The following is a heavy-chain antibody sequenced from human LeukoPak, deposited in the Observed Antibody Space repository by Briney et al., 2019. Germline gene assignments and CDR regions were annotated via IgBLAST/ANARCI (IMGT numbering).Heavy chain of an antibody. CDR2: IYTSGST. D-gene: IGHD6-13*01. CDR1: GGSISSGSYY. Sequence: SETLSLTCTVSGGSISSGSYYWSWIRQPAGKGLEWIGRIYTSGSTNYNPSLKSRVTISVDTSKNQFSLKLSSATAADTAVYYCARAGAAAGSAEYFQHWGQGTLVTVSS. CDR3: ARAGAAAGSAEYFQH. J-gene: IGHJ1*01. V-gene: IGHV4-61*02.